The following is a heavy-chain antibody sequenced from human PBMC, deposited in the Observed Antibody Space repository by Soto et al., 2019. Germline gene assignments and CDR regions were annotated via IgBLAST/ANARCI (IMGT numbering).Heavy chain of an antibody. V-gene: IGHV1-18*01. CDR1: GYTFTSYG. CDR3: ARVPSRGST. CDR2: ISAYNGNT. D-gene: IGHD5-12*01. Sequence: GASVKVSCKASGYTFTSYGISWVRQAPGQGLEWMGWISAYNGNTNYAQKLQGRVTMTTDTAKNQFSLQLNSVTPEDTAVYYCARVPSRGSTWGQGTLVTVSS. J-gene: IGHJ5*02.